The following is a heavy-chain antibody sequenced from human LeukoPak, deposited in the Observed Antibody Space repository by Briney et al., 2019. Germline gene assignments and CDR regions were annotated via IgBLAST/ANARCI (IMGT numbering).Heavy chain of an antibody. CDR3: ARDVGIRAAAGRDYYYYYGMDV. J-gene: IGHJ6*02. D-gene: IGHD6-13*01. CDR2: ISSSSSYI. Sequence: PGRSLRLSCTTSGFTFGDSTMNWVRQAPGKGLEWVSSISSSSSYIYYADSVKGRFTISRDNAKNSLYLQMNSLRAEDTAVYYCARDVGIRAAAGRDYYYYYGMDVWGQGTTVTVSS. V-gene: IGHV3-21*01. CDR1: GFTFGDST.